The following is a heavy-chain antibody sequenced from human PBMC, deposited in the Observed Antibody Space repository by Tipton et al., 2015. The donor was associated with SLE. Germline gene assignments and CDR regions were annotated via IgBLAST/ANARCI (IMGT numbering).Heavy chain of an antibody. CDR3: ARGTYYYDTSGYWTANDFDY. V-gene: IGHV4-59*01. Sequence: TLSLTCTVSGGPFNGYHWSWIRQSPEKGLEWIGYIYYDGTPNYNPSLQSRVTISIDTSRNQFSLKVTSVTAADTAVYFCARGTYYYDTSGYWTANDFDYWGLGTLVAVSS. CDR2: IYYDGTP. J-gene: IGHJ4*02. CDR1: GGPFNGYH. D-gene: IGHD3-22*01.